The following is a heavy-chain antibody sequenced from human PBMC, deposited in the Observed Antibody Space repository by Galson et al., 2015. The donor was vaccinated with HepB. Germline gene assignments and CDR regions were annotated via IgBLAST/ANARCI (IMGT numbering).Heavy chain of an antibody. J-gene: IGHJ3*02. D-gene: IGHD4-17*01. CDR1: GFTFSNYW. V-gene: IGHV3-7*01. CDR2: IKQDGSEK. CDR3: ARASYDDWGSDAFDI. Sequence: SLRLSCAASGFTFSNYWMNWVRQAPGKGLEWVANIKQDGSEKHYVESVEGRFTISRDNAKNSVDLQMSSLRAEDTAVYYCARASYDDWGSDAFDIWGQWTMVTVSS.